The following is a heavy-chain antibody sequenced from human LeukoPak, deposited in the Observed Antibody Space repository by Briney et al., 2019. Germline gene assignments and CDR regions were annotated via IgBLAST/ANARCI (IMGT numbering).Heavy chain of an antibody. D-gene: IGHD4-23*01. CDR2: MYYSGCT. Sequence: SETLSLTCTVSGGSISSYYWSWIRQPPGKGLEWIGYMYYSGCTNYNPSLKSRVTISVDTSKNQFSPKLSSVTAADTAVYYCARDYGGNSGWFDPWGQGTLVTVSS. V-gene: IGHV4-59*12. J-gene: IGHJ5*02. CDR1: GGSISSYY. CDR3: ARDYGGNSGWFDP.